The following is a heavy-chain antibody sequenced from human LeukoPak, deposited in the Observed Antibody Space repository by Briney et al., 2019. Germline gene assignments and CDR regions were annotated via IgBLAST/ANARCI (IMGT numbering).Heavy chain of an antibody. Sequence: GGSLRLSCAASGFTLSTYAMSWVRQAPGKGLEWVAFISYDGSNKYYADSVKGRFTISRDNSKNTLYLQMISLRAEDTAVFYCARGVSSSWLNWFDPWGQGTLVTVSS. CDR2: ISYDGSNK. CDR1: GFTLSTYA. J-gene: IGHJ5*02. D-gene: IGHD6-13*01. CDR3: ARGVSSSWLNWFDP. V-gene: IGHV3-30*03.